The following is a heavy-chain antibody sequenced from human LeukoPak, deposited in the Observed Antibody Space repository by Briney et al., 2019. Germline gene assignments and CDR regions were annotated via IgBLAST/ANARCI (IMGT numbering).Heavy chain of an antibody. CDR1: GFTFSSYG. CDR3: ARDVAYNTFDY. V-gene: IGHV3-33*01. CDR2: ILSDGSKE. J-gene: IGHJ4*02. D-gene: IGHD1-14*01. Sequence: GGSLRLSCAASGFTFSSYGMHWVRQAPGKGLEWVAVILSDGSKEFYTDSVKGRFTISRDNSKNALYLQMNSLRAEDTAVYYCARDVAYNTFDYWGQGTLVTVSS.